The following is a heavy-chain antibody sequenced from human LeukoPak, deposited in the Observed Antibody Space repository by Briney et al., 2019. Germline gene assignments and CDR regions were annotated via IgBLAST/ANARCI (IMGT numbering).Heavy chain of an antibody. D-gene: IGHD3-10*01. CDR3: ARDSDRGGIDY. CDR2: IYYSGTI. V-gene: IGHV4-38-2*02. Sequence: SETLSLTCTVSGYSISSGYYWGWIRQPPGKGLEWIGTIYYSGTIYYNSSLKSRVTISVDRSKNQLSLKLSSLTAADTAVYFCARDSDRGGIDYWGQGTLVTVSS. J-gene: IGHJ4*02. CDR1: GYSISSGYY.